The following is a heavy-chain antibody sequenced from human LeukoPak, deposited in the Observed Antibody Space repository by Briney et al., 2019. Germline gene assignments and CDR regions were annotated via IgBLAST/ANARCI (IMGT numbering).Heavy chain of an antibody. CDR2: ITPILGTA. Sequence: ASVKVSCKASGGTFSRFTISWVRQAPGQGFEWMGGITPILGTANFAQKFQGRVSITADGSTSTAFMELSSLRSEDTAVYYCAREWGLESSGYYYAYWGQGTLVTVSS. J-gene: IGHJ4*02. CDR3: AREWGLESSGYYYAY. V-gene: IGHV1-69*13. CDR1: GGTFSRFT. D-gene: IGHD3-22*01.